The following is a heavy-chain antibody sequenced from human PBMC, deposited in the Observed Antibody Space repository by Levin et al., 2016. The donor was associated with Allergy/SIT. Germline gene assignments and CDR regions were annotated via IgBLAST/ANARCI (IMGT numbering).Heavy chain of an antibody. J-gene: IGHJ6*03. CDR1: GGSFSGYY. V-gene: IGHV4-34*01. CDR3: ARAHYYYYYMDV. Sequence: SETLSLTCAVYGGSFSGYYWSWIRQPPGKGLEWIGEINHSGSTNYNPSLKSRVTISVDTSKNQFSLKLSSVTAADTAVYYCARAHYYYYYMDVWGKGTTVTVSS. CDR2: INHSGST.